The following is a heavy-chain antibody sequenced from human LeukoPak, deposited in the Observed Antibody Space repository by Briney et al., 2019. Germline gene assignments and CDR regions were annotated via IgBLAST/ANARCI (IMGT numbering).Heavy chain of an antibody. Sequence: GGSLRLSCAASGFTFKSCAMLWARQARGKRLEWVSVISGSGGSTYYADSVKGRFTISRDNSKNTLYLQMNSVRAEDTAVYYCAKDEWYSSGWYDRDYYYGMDVWGQGTTVTVSS. V-gene: IGHV3-23*01. J-gene: IGHJ6*02. CDR2: ISGSGGST. D-gene: IGHD6-19*01. CDR1: GFTFKSCA. CDR3: AKDEWYSSGWYDRDYYYGMDV.